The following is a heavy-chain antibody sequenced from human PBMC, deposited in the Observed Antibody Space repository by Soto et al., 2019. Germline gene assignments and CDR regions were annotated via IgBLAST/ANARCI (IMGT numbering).Heavy chain of an antibody. CDR2: IKQDGSEK. D-gene: IGHD5-12*01. J-gene: IGHJ4*02. Sequence: EVQLAASGGGLVKPGGSLRLSCAASGFTFSSYWMSWVRQAPGKGLEWVANIKQDGSEKYYVDSVKGRFNISRDNAKNSRYLQMNSIRTEDSAVYDCARKMASFDYWGQGTLVTVSS. CDR1: GFTFSSYW. CDR3: ARKMASFDY. V-gene: IGHV3-7*01.